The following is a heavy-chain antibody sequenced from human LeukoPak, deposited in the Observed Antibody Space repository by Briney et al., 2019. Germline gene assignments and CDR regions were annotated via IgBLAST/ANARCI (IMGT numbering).Heavy chain of an antibody. D-gene: IGHD5-18*01. V-gene: IGHV3-33*06. J-gene: IGHJ3*02. CDR2: IWYDGSNK. CDR1: GFTFSSYG. CDR3: AKAVGDTAMGDAFDI. Sequence: SGGSLRLSXAASGFTFSSYGMHWVRQAPGKGLEWVAVIWYDGSNKYYADSVKGRFTISRDNSKNTLYLQMNSLRAEDTAVYYCAKAVGDTAMGDAFDIWGQGTMVTVSS.